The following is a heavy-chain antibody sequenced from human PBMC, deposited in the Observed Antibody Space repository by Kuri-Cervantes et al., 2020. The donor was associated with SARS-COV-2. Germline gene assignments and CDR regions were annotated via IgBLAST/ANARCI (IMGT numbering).Heavy chain of an antibody. Sequence: GESLKISCVASGFTFSSNSMNWVRQAPGKGLGWVSYISGSGFSIYYADSLKGRFTISRDNAKNSLYLQMNSLTAEDTAVYYCARGGRYYFDYWGQGSLVTVSS. J-gene: IGHJ4*02. V-gene: IGHV3-48*01. CDR1: GFTFSSNS. CDR2: ISGSGFSI. CDR3: ARGGRYYFDY. D-gene: IGHD1-26*01.